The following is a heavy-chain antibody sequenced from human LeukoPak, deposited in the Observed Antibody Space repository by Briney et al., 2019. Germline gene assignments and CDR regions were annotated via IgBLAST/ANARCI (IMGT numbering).Heavy chain of an antibody. CDR1: GYSISSGYY. CDR2: IYHSGST. CDR3: ARGSGLYKYGSGSMDV. Sequence: PSETLSLTCAVSGYSISSGYYWGWIRQPPGKGLEWIGSIYHSGSTYYNPSLKSRVTISVDTSKNQFSLKLSSVTAADMAVYYCARGSGLYKYGSGSMDVWGKGTTVTVSS. D-gene: IGHD3-10*01. V-gene: IGHV4-38-2*01. J-gene: IGHJ6*04.